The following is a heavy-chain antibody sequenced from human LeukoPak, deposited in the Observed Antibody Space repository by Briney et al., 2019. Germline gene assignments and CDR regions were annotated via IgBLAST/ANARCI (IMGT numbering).Heavy chain of an antibody. CDR2: INPDNGGT. Sequence: ASVKVSCKASGYTFTGYYMHWVRQAPGQGLEWMGWINPDNGGTNYAQKFQGRVTMTRDTSISTAYMELSGLRSDDTAVYYCARGGYCTTTTCFVLAADFDYWGQGILVTVSS. V-gene: IGHV1-2*02. CDR1: GYTFTGYY. J-gene: IGHJ4*02. D-gene: IGHD2-2*01. CDR3: ARGGYCTTTTCFVLAADFDY.